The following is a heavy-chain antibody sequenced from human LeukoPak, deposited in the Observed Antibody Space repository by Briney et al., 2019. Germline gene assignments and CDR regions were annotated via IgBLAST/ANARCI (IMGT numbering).Heavy chain of an antibody. D-gene: IGHD2-15*01. Sequence: SETLSLTCTVSGGSISSYYWSWIRQPAGKGLEWIGRIYTSGSTNYNPSLNSRVTMSVDTSKNQFSLKLSSVTAADTAVYYCARMSSHCSGGSCYAVFDYWGQGTLVTVSS. CDR1: GGSISSYY. CDR2: IYTSGST. CDR3: ARMSSHCSGGSCYAVFDY. J-gene: IGHJ4*02. V-gene: IGHV4-4*07.